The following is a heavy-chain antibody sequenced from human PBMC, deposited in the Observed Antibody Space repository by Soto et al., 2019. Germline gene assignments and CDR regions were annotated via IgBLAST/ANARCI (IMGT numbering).Heavy chain of an antibody. Sequence: QVQLVQSGAEVKKPGSSVKVSCKASGGTFSSYAISWVRQAPGQGLEWMGGIIPIFGTANYAQKFQGRVTITADESKSTDYMELSSLRSEDTAVYYCARGGITGIGYCFFGMDVWGPGTTVTVSS. V-gene: IGHV1-69*01. D-gene: IGHD1-20*01. CDR1: GGTFSSYA. J-gene: IGHJ6*02. CDR3: ARGGITGIGYCFFGMDV. CDR2: IIPIFGTA.